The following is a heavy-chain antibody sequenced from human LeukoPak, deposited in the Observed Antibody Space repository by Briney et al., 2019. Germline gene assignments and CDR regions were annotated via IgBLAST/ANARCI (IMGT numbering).Heavy chain of an antibody. D-gene: IGHD4-17*01. Sequence: EWVSAISGSGGSTYYADSVKGRFTISRDNSKNTLYPQMNSLRAEDTAVYYCAKEPHGDRDYWGQGTLVTVSS. J-gene: IGHJ4*02. V-gene: IGHV3-23*01. CDR3: AKEPHGDRDY. CDR2: ISGSGGST.